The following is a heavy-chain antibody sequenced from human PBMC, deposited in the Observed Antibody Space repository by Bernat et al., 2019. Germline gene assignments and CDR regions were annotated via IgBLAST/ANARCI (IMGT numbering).Heavy chain of an antibody. Sequence: QVQLVQSGAEVKKPGASVKVSCKASGYTFTSYAMHWVRQAPGQRLEWMGWLNAGNGNTKYSQKFQGRVTITRDTSASTAYMELSSLRSEDTAVYYCARVPTVRGVIGPLFDYWGQGTLVTVSS. V-gene: IGHV1-3*01. CDR2: LNAGNGNT. CDR1: GYTFTSYA. J-gene: IGHJ4*02. CDR3: ARVPTVRGVIGPLFDY. D-gene: IGHD3-10*01.